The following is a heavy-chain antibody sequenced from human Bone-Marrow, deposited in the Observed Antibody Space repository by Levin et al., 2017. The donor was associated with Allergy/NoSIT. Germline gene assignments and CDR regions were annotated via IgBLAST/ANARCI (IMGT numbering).Heavy chain of an antibody. Sequence: LAGGSLRLSCAASGFTFSSYAMSWVRQAPGKGLEWVSTFSGTGSSTYYADSVKGRFAISRDNSKKTLFLQMNSLRPDDTAVYFCSKMLFSLPGTSYWYFDVWGRGTPVTVSS. J-gene: IGHJ2*01. CDR1: GFTFSSYA. CDR2: FSGTGSST. D-gene: IGHD2-2*01. V-gene: IGHV3-23*01. CDR3: SKMLFSLPGTSYWYFDV.